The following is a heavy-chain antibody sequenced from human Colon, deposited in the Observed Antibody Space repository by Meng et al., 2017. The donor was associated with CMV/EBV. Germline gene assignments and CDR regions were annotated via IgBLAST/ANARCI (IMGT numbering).Heavy chain of an antibody. CDR1: FSLSTVQLS. CDR2: VYWNDDK. CDR3: AHGGSGYDFGAGGFDY. J-gene: IGHJ4*02. V-gene: IGHV2-5*01. Sequence: FSLSTVQLSVGLIRQPPGKALEWLALVYWNDDKRYSPSLKNRLTVTKDTSKNQVVLRVTNMDPVDSGTYFCAHGGSGYDFGAGGFDYWGQGTLVTVSS. D-gene: IGHD5-12*01.